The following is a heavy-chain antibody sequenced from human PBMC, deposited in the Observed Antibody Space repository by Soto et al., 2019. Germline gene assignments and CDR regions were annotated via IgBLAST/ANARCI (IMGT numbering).Heavy chain of an antibody. CDR2: ISSSSSYI. CDR1: GFTFSSYS. V-gene: IGHV3-21*01. Sequence: GGSLRLSCAASGFTFSSYSMNWVRQAPGKGLEWVSSISSSSSYIYYADSVKGRFTISRDNAKNSLYLQMNSLRAEDTAVYYCARDPGDIVVVPAAHAFDIWGQGTMVTVSS. D-gene: IGHD2-2*01. CDR3: ARDPGDIVVVPAAHAFDI. J-gene: IGHJ3*02.